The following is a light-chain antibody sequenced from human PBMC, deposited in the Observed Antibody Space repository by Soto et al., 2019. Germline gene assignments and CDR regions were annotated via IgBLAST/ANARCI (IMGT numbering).Light chain of an antibody. CDR2: DAS. CDR3: QQYDNLPPLT. Sequence: DIQMTQSPSSLSAYVGDRVTITCQASQDINSYLIWYQQKPGKVPKVLIYDASNLETGVPSRFSGSGSGTDFAFTISSLQPEDIATYYCQQYDNLPPLTFGGGTKVEIK. CDR1: QDINSY. V-gene: IGKV1-33*01. J-gene: IGKJ4*01.